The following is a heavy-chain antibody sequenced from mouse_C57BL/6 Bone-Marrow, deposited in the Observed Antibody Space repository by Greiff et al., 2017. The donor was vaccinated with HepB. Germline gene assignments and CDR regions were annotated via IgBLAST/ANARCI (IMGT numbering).Heavy chain of an antibody. D-gene: IGHD2-4*01. J-gene: IGHJ1*03. CDR2: IDPEDGDT. Sequence: EVQLQQSGAELVKPGASVKLSCTASGFNIKDYYMHWVKQRTEQGLEWIGRIDPEDGDTKYAPKFQGKATITADTSSNTAYLQLSSLSSEDTAVYYCALYDYDVFDVWGTGTTVTVSS. V-gene: IGHV14-2*01. CDR1: GFNIKDYY. CDR3: ALYDYDVFDV.